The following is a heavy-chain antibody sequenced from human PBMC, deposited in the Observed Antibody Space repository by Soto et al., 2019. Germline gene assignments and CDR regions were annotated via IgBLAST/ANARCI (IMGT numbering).Heavy chain of an antibody. CDR1: GFTFSSYA. J-gene: IGHJ4*02. D-gene: IGHD3-22*01. CDR2: ISGSGGST. CDR3: AKSDLVVVITTNDY. V-gene: IGHV3-23*01. Sequence: GGSLRLSCAASGFTFSSYAMSWVRQAPGKGLEWVSAISGSGGSTYYADTVKGRFTISKDNSKNTLYLQMNSLRAEDTAVYYWAKSDLVVVITTNDYWGQGTLVTVSS.